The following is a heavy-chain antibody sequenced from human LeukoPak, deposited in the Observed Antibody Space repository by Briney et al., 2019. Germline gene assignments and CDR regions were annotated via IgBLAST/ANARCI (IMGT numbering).Heavy chain of an antibody. V-gene: IGHV3-7*01. CDR3: VSPTPFQR. CDR2: IKQDGSEK. Sequence: GGSLRLSCAASGFTFSNYWMNWVRQAPGKGLEWVANIKQDGSEKYYVDSVKGRFTISRDNAKNSLYLQMNSLRAEDTAVYYWVSPTPFQRWGQGTLVTVSS. J-gene: IGHJ1*01. CDR1: GFTFSNYW.